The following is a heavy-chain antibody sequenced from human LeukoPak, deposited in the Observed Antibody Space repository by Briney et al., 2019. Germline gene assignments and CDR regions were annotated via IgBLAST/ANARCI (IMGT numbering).Heavy chain of an antibody. D-gene: IGHD2-2*01. V-gene: IGHV4-34*01. Sequence: SETLSLTCAVYGGSFSGYYWSWIRQPPGKGLEWIGEINHSGSTNYNPSLKSRVTISVDTSKNQFSLKLSSVTAADTAVYYCARERGRYCSSTSCPNSGDYWGQGTLVTVSS. CDR1: GGSFSGYY. J-gene: IGHJ4*02. CDR3: ARERGRYCSSTSCPNSGDY. CDR2: INHSGST.